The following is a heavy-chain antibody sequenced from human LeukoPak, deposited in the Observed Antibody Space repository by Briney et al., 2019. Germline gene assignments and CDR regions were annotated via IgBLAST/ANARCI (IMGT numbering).Heavy chain of an antibody. Sequence: PGGSLRLSCAASGFTFSSYAMSWVRQAPGEGLEWVSAISGSSGSTYYADSVKGRFTISRDNSKNTLYLQMNSLRAEDTAVYYCAKDLPPEYSSGWWAFDYWGQGTLVTVSS. D-gene: IGHD6-19*01. V-gene: IGHV3-23*01. CDR1: GFTFSSYA. CDR2: ISGSSGST. CDR3: AKDLPPEYSSGWWAFDY. J-gene: IGHJ4*02.